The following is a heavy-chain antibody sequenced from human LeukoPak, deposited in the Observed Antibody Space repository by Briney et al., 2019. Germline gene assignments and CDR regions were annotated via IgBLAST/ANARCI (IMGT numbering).Heavy chain of an antibody. CDR2: INHSGST. CDR3: ARGRGDDYNWNY. CDR1: GGSFSGYY. D-gene: IGHD5-24*01. Sequence: PSETLSLTCAVYGGSFSGYYWSWIRQPPGKGLEWIGEINHSGSTNYNPSLKSRVTISVDTSKNQFSLKLSSVTAADTAVYYCARGRGDDYNWNYWGQGTLVTVSS. J-gene: IGHJ4*02. V-gene: IGHV4-34*01.